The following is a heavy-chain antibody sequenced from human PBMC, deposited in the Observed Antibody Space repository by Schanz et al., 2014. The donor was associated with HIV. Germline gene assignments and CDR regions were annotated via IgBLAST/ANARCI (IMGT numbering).Heavy chain of an antibody. CDR2: IIPIFDTT. J-gene: IGHJ4*02. V-gene: IGHV1-69*01. Sequence: QVQLVQSGAAVKKPGSSVKVSCKASGGTFSIYAISWVRQAPGQGLEWVGGIIPIFDTTKYAQKFQGRATITADESTSTAYMELSSLRSEDTAVYYCARDSPVAAGTLDYWGQGTLVTVSS. CDR3: ARDSPVAAGTLDY. CDR1: GGTFSIYA. D-gene: IGHD6-13*01.